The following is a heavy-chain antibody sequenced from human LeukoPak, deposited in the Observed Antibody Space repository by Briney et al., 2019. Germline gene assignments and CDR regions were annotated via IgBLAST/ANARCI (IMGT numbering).Heavy chain of an antibody. V-gene: IGHV4-61*02. CDR2: IYTSGST. J-gene: IGHJ4*02. CDR3: ARDRTGTNYYFDY. CDR1: GGSISSGSYY. Sequence: SETLSLTRTVSGGSISSGSYYWSWIRQPAGKGLEWIGRIYTSGSTNYNPSLKSRVTKSVDTSKNQFSLKLSSVTAADTAVHYCARDRTGTNYYFDYWGQGTLVTVSS. D-gene: IGHD1-7*01.